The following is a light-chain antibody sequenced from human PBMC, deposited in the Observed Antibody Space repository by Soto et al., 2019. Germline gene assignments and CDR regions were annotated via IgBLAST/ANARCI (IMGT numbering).Light chain of an antibody. Sequence: QSALTQPPSASGSPGQSVTISCTGTDSDVGGYNFVSWYQQHTGRAPKLMIYEVYQRPSGVPDRFSGSKSGNTASLTVSGLQAEDEANYYCSSYAASDNFVIFGGGTQLTVL. J-gene: IGLJ2*01. V-gene: IGLV2-8*01. CDR1: DSDVGGYNF. CDR2: EVY. CDR3: SSYAASDNFVI.